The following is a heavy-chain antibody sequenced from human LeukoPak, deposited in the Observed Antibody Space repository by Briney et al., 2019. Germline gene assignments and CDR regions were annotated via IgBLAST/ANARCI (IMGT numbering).Heavy chain of an antibody. V-gene: IGHV1-18*01. Sequence: LVASVKVSCKASGYTFTSYGISWVRQAPGQGLEWMGWISAYNGNTNYAQKLQGRVTMTTDTSTSTAYMELRSLRSDDTAVYYCARVDGAGHSFVPGPGDAFDIWGQGTMVTVSS. CDR2: ISAYNGNT. CDR3: ARVDGAGHSFVPGPGDAFDI. CDR1: GYTFTSYG. J-gene: IGHJ3*02. D-gene: IGHD6-6*01.